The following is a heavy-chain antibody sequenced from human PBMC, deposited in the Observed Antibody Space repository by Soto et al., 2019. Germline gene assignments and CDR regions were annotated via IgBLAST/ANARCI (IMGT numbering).Heavy chain of an antibody. Sequence: SETLSLTCVVNGGSFSGYSWNWIRQPPGKGLEWIGEINPSGGTKYSPSLNSRVSISVDSSKNQFSLKLTSVTSADTAVYYCARGSMIFGVVALSNWFDPWGQGTLVTVS. V-gene: IGHV4-34*01. CDR3: ARGSMIFGVVALSNWFDP. D-gene: IGHD3-3*01. CDR2: INPSGGT. CDR1: GGSFSGYS. J-gene: IGHJ5*02.